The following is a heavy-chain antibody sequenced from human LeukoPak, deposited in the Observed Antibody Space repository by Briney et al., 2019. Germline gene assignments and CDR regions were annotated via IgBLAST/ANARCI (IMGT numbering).Heavy chain of an antibody. Sequence: VSVKVSCKVSGYTLTELSMHWVRQAPGKGLEWMGGFDPEDGETIYAQKFQGRVTMTEDTSTDTAYMELSSLRSEDTAVYYCATAVVDGSGSYHGLDYWGQGTLVTVSS. D-gene: IGHD3-10*01. CDR3: ATAVVDGSGSYHGLDY. CDR2: FDPEDGET. V-gene: IGHV1-24*01. CDR1: GYTLTELS. J-gene: IGHJ4*02.